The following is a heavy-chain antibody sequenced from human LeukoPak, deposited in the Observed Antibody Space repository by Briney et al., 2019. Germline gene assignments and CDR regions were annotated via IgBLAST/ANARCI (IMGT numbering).Heavy chain of an antibody. D-gene: IGHD3-22*01. CDR3: AASLDYYDSSGYSYYFDY. CDR2: ISGSGDST. V-gene: IGHV3-23*01. Sequence: RGSLRLSCAPSGFTFTSYAMSWVRQAPRKGLEWVPRISGSGDSTYYAHSVRGRFTVSRDNSRNTLARQMNSLKCEDTAVYYCAASLDYYDSSGYSYYFDYWGQGTLVTVSS. J-gene: IGHJ4*02. CDR1: GFTFTSYA.